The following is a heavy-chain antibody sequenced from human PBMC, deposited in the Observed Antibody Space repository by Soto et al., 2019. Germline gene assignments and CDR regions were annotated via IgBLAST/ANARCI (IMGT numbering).Heavy chain of an antibody. D-gene: IGHD4-17*01. CDR2: IYLGDSDT. CDR3: ARSDYGDNLYYFDY. CDR1: GYSFTSYW. J-gene: IGHJ4*02. Sequence: GESLKISCKGSGYSFTSYWIGWVRQMPGKGLEWMGIIYLGDSDTRYSPSFQGQVTISADKSISTTHLQWSSLKASDTAMYYCARSDYGDNLYYFDYWGQGTLVTVSS. V-gene: IGHV5-51*01.